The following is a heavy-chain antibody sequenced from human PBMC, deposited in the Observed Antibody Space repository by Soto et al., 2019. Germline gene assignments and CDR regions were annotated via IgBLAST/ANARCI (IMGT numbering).Heavy chain of an antibody. CDR1: GASINNNDYY. Sequence: SETLSLTCTVSGASINNNDYYWSWIRQTPGKGLEWIGYVYYSGTTDYIPSLKSRLSMSIDKSQNQFTLKLNSVTAADTATYYCAIMWYFYDKWYFDLSSRRSLV. CDR2: VYYSGTT. D-gene: IGHD3-22*01. CDR3: AIMWYFYDKWYFDL. J-gene: IGHJ2*01. V-gene: IGHV4-30-4*01.